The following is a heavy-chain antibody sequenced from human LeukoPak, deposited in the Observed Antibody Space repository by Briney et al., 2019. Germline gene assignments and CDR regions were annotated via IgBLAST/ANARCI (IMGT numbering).Heavy chain of an antibody. Sequence: PGGSLRLSCAASGFIFSSFSMNWVRQAPGKGLEWVSSISSSSSHMYYADSVKGRFTISRDNAKKSLYLQMSSLRAEDTAVYYCARDKVSVVAAIDSWGQGTLVTVSS. CDR2: ISSSSSHM. D-gene: IGHD2-15*01. J-gene: IGHJ4*02. CDR3: ARDKVSVVAAIDS. CDR1: GFIFSSFS. V-gene: IGHV3-21*01.